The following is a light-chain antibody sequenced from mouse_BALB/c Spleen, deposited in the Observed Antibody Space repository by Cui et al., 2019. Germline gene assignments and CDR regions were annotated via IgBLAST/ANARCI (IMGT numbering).Light chain of an antibody. CDR1: SSVSY. CDR3: QQWSSNPPT. CDR2: DTS. J-gene: IGKJ2*01. V-gene: IGKV4-59*01. Sequence: QIVLTQSPAIMSASPGEKVTMTCSASSSVSYMHWYQQKSGTPTKRWIYDTSKLASGVPARFSGSGSGTSYSLTISSMEAEDAATYYCQQWSSNPPTFGGGTKLEIK.